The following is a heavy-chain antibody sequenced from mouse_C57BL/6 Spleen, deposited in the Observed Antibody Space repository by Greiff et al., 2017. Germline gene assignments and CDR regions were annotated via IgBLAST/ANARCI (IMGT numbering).Heavy chain of an antibody. Sequence: VQGVESGAELVRPGASVKLSCKASGYTFTDYYINWVKQRPGQGLEWIARIYPGSGNTYYNEKFKGKATLTAEKSSSTAYMQLSSLTSEDSAVYFCARCDGNYYYFDYWGQGTTLTVSS. CDR1: GYTFTDYY. CDR2: IYPGSGNT. D-gene: IGHD2-1*01. J-gene: IGHJ2*01. V-gene: IGHV1-76*01. CDR3: ARCDGNYYYFDY.